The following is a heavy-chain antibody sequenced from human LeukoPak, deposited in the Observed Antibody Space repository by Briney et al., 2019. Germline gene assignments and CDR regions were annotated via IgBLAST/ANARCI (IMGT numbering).Heavy chain of an antibody. CDR3: ARAYGDYQYYYYYYGMDV. CDR2: IYYSGST. D-gene: IGHD4-17*01. CDR1: GGSISSSSYY. Sequence: SETLSLTCTVSGGSISSSSYYWGWIRQPPGKGLEWIGSIYYSGSTYYNPSLKSRVTISVDTSKNQFSLKLSSVTAADTAVYYCARAYGDYQYYYYYYGMDVWGQGTTVTVSS. J-gene: IGHJ6*02. V-gene: IGHV4-39*07.